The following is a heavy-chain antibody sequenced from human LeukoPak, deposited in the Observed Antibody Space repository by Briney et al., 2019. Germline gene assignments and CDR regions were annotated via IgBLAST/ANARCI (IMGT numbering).Heavy chain of an antibody. CDR2: ISAYNGNT. CDR1: GYTFTSYG. J-gene: IGHJ4*02. V-gene: IGHV1-18*01. Sequence: GASVKVSCKASGYTFTSYGISWVRQAPGQGLERMGWISAYNGNTNYAQKLQGRVTMTTDTSTSTAYMELRSLRSDDTAVYYCARVRPMIVVATPYYFDYWGQGTLVTVSS. D-gene: IGHD3-22*01. CDR3: ARVRPMIVVATPYYFDY.